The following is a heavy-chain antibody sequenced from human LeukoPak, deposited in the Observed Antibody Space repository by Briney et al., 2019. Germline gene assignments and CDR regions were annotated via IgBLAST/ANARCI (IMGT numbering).Heavy chain of an antibody. Sequence: GGSLRLSCAASGFTFSRYDMHWVRQAPGKGLEYVSAISSNGDGTYYAKSVKGRVTISRDNSKNPLYLQMDSLRDEDMAVYYCARAPSSGYYDNWGQGTLVTVSS. CDR1: GFTFSRYD. CDR2: ISSNGDGT. D-gene: IGHD6-19*01. CDR3: ARAPSSGYYDN. J-gene: IGHJ4*02. V-gene: IGHV3-64*01.